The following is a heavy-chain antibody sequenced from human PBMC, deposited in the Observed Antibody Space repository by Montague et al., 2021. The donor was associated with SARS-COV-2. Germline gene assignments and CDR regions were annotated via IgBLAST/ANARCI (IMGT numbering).Heavy chain of an antibody. CDR3: AKVDYSSAWYGPLDY. CDR2: ISWNGDSV. J-gene: IGHJ4*02. Sequence: SLRLSCDASGFTFGDYAMHWVRQAPGKGLEWVSGISWNGDSVGYADSVRGRFTISRDNAQNSLYLEMMSLRPEDTAFYYCAKVDYSSAWYGPLDYWGQGTLVTVSS. D-gene: IGHD6-19*01. V-gene: IGHV3-9*01. CDR1: GFTFGDYA.